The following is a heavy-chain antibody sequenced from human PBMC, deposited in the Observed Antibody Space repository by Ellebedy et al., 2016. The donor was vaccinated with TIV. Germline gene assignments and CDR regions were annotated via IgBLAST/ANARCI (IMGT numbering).Heavy chain of an antibody. V-gene: IGHV4-34*01. CDR2: INHSGST. Sequence: SETLSLTXAVYGGSFSGYYWSWIRQPPGKGLEWIGEINHSGSTNYNPSLKSRVTISVDTSKNQFSLKLSSVTAADTAVYYCARDDSIRFFDYWGQGTLVTVSS. CDR1: GGSFSGYY. J-gene: IGHJ4*02. D-gene: IGHD3-22*01. CDR3: ARDDSIRFFDY.